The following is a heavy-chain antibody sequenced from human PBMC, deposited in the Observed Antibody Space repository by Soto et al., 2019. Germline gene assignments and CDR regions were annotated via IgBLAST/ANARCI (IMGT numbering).Heavy chain of an antibody. CDR3: AKDRSLKVVTSDDAFDL. CDR2: ISWNSGSI. V-gene: IGHV3-9*01. D-gene: IGHD2-15*01. J-gene: IGHJ3*01. Sequence: GGSLRLSCAASGFTFDDYAMHWVRQAPGKGLEWVSGISWNSGSIGYADSVKGRFTISRDNAKNSLYLQMNSLRAEDTALYYCAKDRSLKVVTSDDAFDLWGQGTMVTVSS. CDR1: GFTFDDYA.